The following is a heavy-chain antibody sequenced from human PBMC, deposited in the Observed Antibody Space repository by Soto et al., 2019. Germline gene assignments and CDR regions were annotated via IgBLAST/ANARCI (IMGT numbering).Heavy chain of an antibody. J-gene: IGHJ4*02. CDR3: AGGSRDTSGYYDLEY. Sequence: EVQLVESGGGLVKPGGSLRLSCAGSGLTLSSYGMSWVRQATGNGLEWVSSISATTNYTYSADSLKGRFTISRDNAKNSLYLQMNSLRAEDTAGYYCAGGSRDTSGYYDLEYWGEGTLGTVSS. CDR1: GLTLSSYG. D-gene: IGHD3-22*01. CDR2: ISATTNYT. V-gene: IGHV3-21*02.